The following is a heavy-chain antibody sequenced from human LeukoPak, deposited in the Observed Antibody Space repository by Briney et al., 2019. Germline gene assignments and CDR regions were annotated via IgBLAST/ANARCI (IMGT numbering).Heavy chain of an antibody. CDR1: GFILSSYG. D-gene: IGHD6-19*01. J-gene: IGHJ4*02. CDR2: ISSSSSTI. CDR3: VGDSGWYGAFDY. V-gene: IGHV3-48*04. Sequence: GGSLRLSCAASGFILSSYGMNWVRQAPGKGLEWVSYISSSSSTIYYADSVKGRFTISRDNAKNSLYLQMNSLRAEDTAVYYCVGDSGWYGAFDYWGQGTLVTVSS.